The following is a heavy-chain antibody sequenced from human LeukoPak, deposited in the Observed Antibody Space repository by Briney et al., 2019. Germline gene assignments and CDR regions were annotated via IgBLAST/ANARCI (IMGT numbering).Heavy chain of an antibody. CDR3: ARGSTVVTPPFDY. D-gene: IGHD4-23*01. J-gene: IGHJ4*02. V-gene: IGHV3-48*01. Sequence: GGSLRLSCATSGFTFSSYSMNWVRQAPGKGLEWVSYISSSSGTIYYADSVKGRFTISRDNAKNSLSLQMNSLRAEDTAVYYCARGSTVVTPPFDYWGQGTLVTVSS. CDR1: GFTFSSYS. CDR2: ISSSSGTI.